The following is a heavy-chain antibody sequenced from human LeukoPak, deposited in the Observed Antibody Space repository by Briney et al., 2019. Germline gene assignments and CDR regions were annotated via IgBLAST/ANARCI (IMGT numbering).Heavy chain of an antibody. CDR2: IYYSGST. V-gene: IGHV4-59*01. CDR3: ARVRRTWSGAFDY. D-gene: IGHD3-3*01. Sequence: PSETLSLTCTVSAGSISSYYWSWIRQPPGKGLEWIGYIYYSGSTNYNPSLKSRVTISVDTSKNQFSLKLSSVTAADTAVYYCARVRRTWSGAFDYWGQGTLVTVSS. CDR1: AGSISSYY. J-gene: IGHJ4*02.